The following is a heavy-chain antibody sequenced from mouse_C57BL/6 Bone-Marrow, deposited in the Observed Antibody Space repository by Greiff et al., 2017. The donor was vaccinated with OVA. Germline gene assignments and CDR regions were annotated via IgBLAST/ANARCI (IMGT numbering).Heavy chain of an antibody. D-gene: IGHD2-1*01. CDR2: ISDGGSYT. J-gene: IGHJ1*01. CDR3: ARDGKYWYFDV. CDR1: GFTFSDYY. Sequence: EVKLVASGGGLVKPGGSLKLSCAASGFTFSDYYLYWVRQTPAKRLEWVATISDGGSYTYYPDSVKGRFTISRDNAKNNLYLQMSSLKSEDTAMYDCARDGKYWYFDVWGAGTTVTVSA. V-gene: IGHV5-4*02.